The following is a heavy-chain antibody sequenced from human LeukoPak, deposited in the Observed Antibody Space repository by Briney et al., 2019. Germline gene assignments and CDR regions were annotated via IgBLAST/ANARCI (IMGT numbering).Heavy chain of an antibody. CDR3: ARADSSSWYFVATGYYFDY. D-gene: IGHD6-13*01. CDR1: GFTFSSYS. Sequence: GGSLRLSCAASGFTFSSYSMNWVGQAPGKGLEWVSSISSSSSYIYYADSVKGRFTISRDNAKDSLYLQMNSLRAEDTAVYYCARADSSSWYFVATGYYFDYWGQGTLVTVSS. J-gene: IGHJ4*02. V-gene: IGHV3-21*01. CDR2: ISSSSSYI.